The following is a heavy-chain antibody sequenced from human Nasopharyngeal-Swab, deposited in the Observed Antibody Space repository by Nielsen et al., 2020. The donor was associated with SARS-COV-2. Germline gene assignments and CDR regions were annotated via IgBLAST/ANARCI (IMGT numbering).Heavy chain of an antibody. CDR2: INHSGST. CDR1: GGSFSGYY. J-gene: IGHJ6*03. D-gene: IGHD6-19*01. CDR3: AREGKKRAVTHIRGALYYCYMDV. V-gene: IGHV4-34*01. Sequence: SETLSLTCAVYGGSFSGYYWSWIRQPPGKGLEWIGEINHSGSTNYNPSLKSRVTISVDTSKNQFSLKLSSVTAADTAVYYCAREGKKRAVTHIRGALYYCYMDVWGKGTTVTVSS.